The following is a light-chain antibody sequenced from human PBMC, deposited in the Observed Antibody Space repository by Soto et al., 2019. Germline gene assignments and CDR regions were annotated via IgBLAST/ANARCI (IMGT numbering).Light chain of an antibody. CDR2: EVI. CDR1: SSDVGGYNY. V-gene: IGLV2-14*01. J-gene: IGLJ1*01. CDR3: TSHSSGSTYV. Sequence: QSALTQPASVSGSPGQSITISCTGTSSDVGGYNYVSWYQQHPGKAPKLMIYEVINRPSGVSNRFPGSRSGNTASLTISGLQAEDEADYYCTSHSSGSTYVFGTGTKVTVL.